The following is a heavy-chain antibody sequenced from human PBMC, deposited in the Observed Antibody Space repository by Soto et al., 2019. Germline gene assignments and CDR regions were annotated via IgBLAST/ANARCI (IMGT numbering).Heavy chain of an antibody. CDR2: IKSKTDGGTT. Sequence: GGSLRLSCAASGFTFSNAWMSWVRQAPGKGLEWVGRIKSKTDGGTTDYAAPMKGRFTISRDDSKNTLYLQMNSLKTEDTAVYYCTTGPGPYYYDSSGYYYDFDYWGQGTLVTVSS. J-gene: IGHJ4*02. V-gene: IGHV3-15*01. CDR3: TTGPGPYYYDSSGYYYDFDY. D-gene: IGHD3-22*01. CDR1: GFTFSNAW.